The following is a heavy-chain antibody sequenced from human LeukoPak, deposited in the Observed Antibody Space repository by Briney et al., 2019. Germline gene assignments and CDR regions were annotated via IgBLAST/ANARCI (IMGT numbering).Heavy chain of an antibody. CDR1: GFTSRSYS. V-gene: IGHV3-21*01. CDR2: IDPSSTYI. Sequence: GGSLRLSCAASGFTSRSYSMNWVRQAPGKGLEWVSAIDPSSTYIYYADSVKGRFTISRDNAENSLYLQMNGLRVEDTAVYYCARAPTVLVGYCSSSSCQADYWGQGTLVTVSS. D-gene: IGHD2-2*01. CDR3: ARAPTVLVGYCSSSSCQADY. J-gene: IGHJ4*02.